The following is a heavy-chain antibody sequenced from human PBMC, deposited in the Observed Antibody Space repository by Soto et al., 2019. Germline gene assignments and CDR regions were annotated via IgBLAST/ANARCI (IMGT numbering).Heavy chain of an antibody. Sequence: GASVKVSCKASGGPFSSHAISWVRQAPGQGLEWMGGIIPFFKAANYAQKFQGRVTITADDSTSTAYMDLYSLRSEDTAVYYCARDVPLNYYDGTFSYYAMDVWGQGTTVTVSS. CDR2: IIPFFKAA. V-gene: IGHV1-69*13. CDR3: ARDVPLNYYDGTFSYYAMDV. D-gene: IGHD3-16*01. CDR1: GGPFSSHA. J-gene: IGHJ6*02.